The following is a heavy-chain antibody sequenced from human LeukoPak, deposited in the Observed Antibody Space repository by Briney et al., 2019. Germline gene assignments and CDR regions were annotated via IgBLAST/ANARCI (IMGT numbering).Heavy chain of an antibody. CDR3: AKEVDKDSSMIVVVFDY. V-gene: IGHV3-23*01. CDR1: GFTVSSNF. J-gene: IGHJ4*02. Sequence: PGVSLRLSCAVSGFTVSSNFMSWVRQAPGKGLEWVSAISGSGVITYYADSVKGRFTISRDNSKNTLYLQMNSLRAEDTAVYYCAKEVDKDSSMIVVVFDYWGQGTLVTVSS. D-gene: IGHD3-22*01. CDR2: ISGSGVIT.